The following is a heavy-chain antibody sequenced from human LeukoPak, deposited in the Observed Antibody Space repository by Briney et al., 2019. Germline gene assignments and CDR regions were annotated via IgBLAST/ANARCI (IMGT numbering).Heavy chain of an antibody. J-gene: IGHJ4*02. CDR3: ATTRRSGYVIFDY. CDR1: GGTFSSYA. V-gene: IGHV1-69*05. Sequence: ASVKVSCKASGGTFSSYAISWMRQAPGQGLEWMGGIIPIFGTANYAQKFQGRVTMTTDTSTTTAYMELRSLRSDDTAVYYCATTRRSGYVIFDYWGQGTLVTVSS. CDR2: IIPIFGTA. D-gene: IGHD5-12*01.